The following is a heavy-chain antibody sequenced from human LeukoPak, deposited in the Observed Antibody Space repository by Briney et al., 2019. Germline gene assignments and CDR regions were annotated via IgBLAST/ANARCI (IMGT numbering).Heavy chain of an antibody. CDR3: ARVMDYSGSGSLNRGFDY. V-gene: IGHV1-69*02. D-gene: IGHD3-10*01. CDR2: IIPILGIA. CDR1: GGTFSSYT. J-gene: IGHJ4*02. Sequence: ASVKVSCKASGGTFSSYTISWVRQAPGQGLEWMGMIIPILGIANYAQKFQGRVTITADKSTSAAYMELSSLRSEDTAVYYCARVMDYSGSGSLNRGFDYWGLGTLVTVSS.